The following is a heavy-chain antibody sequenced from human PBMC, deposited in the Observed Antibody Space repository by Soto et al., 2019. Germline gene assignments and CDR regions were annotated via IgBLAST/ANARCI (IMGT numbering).Heavy chain of an antibody. CDR2: INPNSGGT. Sequence: QVQLVQSGAEVKKPGASVKVSCKASGYTFTGYYMHWVRQAPGQGLEWMGWINPNSGGTNYAQKFQGWVTMTRDTSISTAYRELSRLGSDDTAVYYCAAGGTGYCSSTSCYALPGAYGMDVWGQGTTVTVSS. CDR1: GYTFTGYY. D-gene: IGHD2-2*01. CDR3: AAGGTGYCSSTSCYALPGAYGMDV. J-gene: IGHJ6*02. V-gene: IGHV1-2*04.